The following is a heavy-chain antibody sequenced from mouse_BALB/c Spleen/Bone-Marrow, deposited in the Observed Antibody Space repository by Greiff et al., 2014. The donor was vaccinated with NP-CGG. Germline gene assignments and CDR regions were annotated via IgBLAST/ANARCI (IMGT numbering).Heavy chain of an antibody. D-gene: IGHD1-1*02. J-gene: IGHJ4*01. V-gene: IGHV1-87*01. CDR1: GYTFTSYW. CDR3: ARFGDYSMNY. Sequence: VKLVESGTDLARPGASVKLSCKASGYTFTSYWMQWVKQRPGQGLEWIGAIYPGDGDTRYTQKFKGKATLTADKSSSTAYMQLSSLASEDSAVYYCARFGDYSMNYWGQGTSVTVSS. CDR2: IYPGDGDT.